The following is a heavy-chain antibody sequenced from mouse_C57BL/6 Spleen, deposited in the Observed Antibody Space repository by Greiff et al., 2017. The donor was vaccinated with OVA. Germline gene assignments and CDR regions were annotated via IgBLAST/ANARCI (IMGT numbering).Heavy chain of an antibody. CDR3: AREGGNYVKAMDY. CDR1: GYTFTDYN. V-gene: IGHV1-22*01. J-gene: IGHJ4*01. D-gene: IGHD2-1*01. CDR2: INPNNGGT. Sequence: VQLQQSGPELVKPGASVKMSCKASGYTFTDYNMHWVKQSHGKSLEWIGYINPNNGGTSYNQKFKGKATLTVNKSSSTAYMELRSLTSEDSAVYYCAREGGNYVKAMDYWGQGTSVTVSS.